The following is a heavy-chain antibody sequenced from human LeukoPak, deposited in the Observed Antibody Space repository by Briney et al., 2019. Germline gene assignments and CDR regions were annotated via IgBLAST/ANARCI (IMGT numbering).Heavy chain of an antibody. V-gene: IGHV4-59*12. CDR2: IYYSGST. CDR3: ARDAGDGSSDSSGYSLGVLNY. Sequence: SETLSLTCTVSGGSISSYYWSWIRQPPGKGLEWIGYIYYSGSTNYNPSLKSRVTISVDTSKNQFSLKLSSVTAADTAVYYCARDAGDGSSDSSGYSLGVLNYWGQGTLVTVSS. D-gene: IGHD3-22*01. CDR1: GGSISSYY. J-gene: IGHJ4*02.